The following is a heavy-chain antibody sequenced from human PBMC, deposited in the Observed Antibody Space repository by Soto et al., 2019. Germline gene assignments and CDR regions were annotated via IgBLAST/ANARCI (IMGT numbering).Heavy chain of an antibody. D-gene: IGHD6-25*01. Sequence: SETLSLTCTFSGGSISSGGYYWSWIRQHPGKGLEWIGYIYYSGSTYYNPSLKSRVTISVDTSKNQFSLKLSSVTAADTAVYYCARGRLPTLKTFDIWGQATMVTVSS. V-gene: IGHV4-31*03. J-gene: IGHJ3*02. CDR3: ARGRLPTLKTFDI. CDR2: IYYSGST. CDR1: GGSISSGGYY.